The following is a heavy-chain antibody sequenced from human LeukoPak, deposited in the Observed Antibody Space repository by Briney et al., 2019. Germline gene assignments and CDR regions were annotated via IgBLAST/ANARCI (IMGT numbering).Heavy chain of an antibody. CDR1: GYTFTSYD. J-gene: IGHJ6*02. CDR3: ATDYGGNSHYYYGMDV. V-gene: IGHV1-24*01. Sequence: ASVKVSCKASGYTFTSYDINWVRQAPGKGLEWMGGFDPEDGETIYAQKFQGKVTMTEDTSTDTAYMELSSLRSEDTAVYYCATDYGGNSHYYYGMDVWGQGTTVTVSS. CDR2: FDPEDGET. D-gene: IGHD4-23*01.